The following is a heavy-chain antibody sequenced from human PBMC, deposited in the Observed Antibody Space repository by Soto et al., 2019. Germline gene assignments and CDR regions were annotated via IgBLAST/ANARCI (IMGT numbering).Heavy chain of an antibody. CDR2: VFWNDDK. CDR1: GFSFGVSGVG. V-gene: IGHV2-5*01. Sequence: QITLKESGPTLVKPTQTLTLTCTFSGFSFGVSGVGVGWIRQPPGRALEWPGLVFWNDDKRYSPSLESRLTLTKDTSINQVVLTVTNLDPGDTGTYYCARAYTYDFDHWGQGTLVTVSS. D-gene: IGHD2-21*01. CDR3: ARAYTYDFDH. J-gene: IGHJ4*02.